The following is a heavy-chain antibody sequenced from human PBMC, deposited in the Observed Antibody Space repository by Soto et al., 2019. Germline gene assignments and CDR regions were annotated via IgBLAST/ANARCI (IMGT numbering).Heavy chain of an antibody. D-gene: IGHD3-10*01. Sequence: EVQLVESGGGLVKPGGCLRLSCATSGFTFSNAWMNWVRQAPGKGLEWGGRIKSKTNGGTTDYAAPLKDRFTISRDDSKTTLVLQMNSLKIEFAAVYYFTPDVIWFGEFQPASGQWGQGALVTVSS. V-gene: IGHV3-15*07. CDR2: IKSKTNGGTT. CDR1: GFTFSNAW. CDR3: TPDVIWFGEFQPASGQ. J-gene: IGHJ4*02.